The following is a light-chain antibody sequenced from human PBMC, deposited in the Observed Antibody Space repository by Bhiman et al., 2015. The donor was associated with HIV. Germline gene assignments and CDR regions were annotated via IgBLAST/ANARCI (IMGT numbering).Light chain of an antibody. Sequence: QSALTQPASVSGSPGQSITISCTGTNNDVGGYHFVSWYQQHPGQAPKLIIYDVSNRPSGVSHRFSGSKSGDTASLTISGLQAEDEADYYCSSYTSDSTLVFGGGAKLTVL. J-gene: IGLJ3*02. V-gene: IGLV2-14*03. CDR3: SSYTSDSTLV. CDR2: DVS. CDR1: NNDVGGYHF.